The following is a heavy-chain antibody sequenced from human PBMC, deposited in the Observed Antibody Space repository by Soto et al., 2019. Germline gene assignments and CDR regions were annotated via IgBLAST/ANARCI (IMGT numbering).Heavy chain of an antibody. V-gene: IGHV1-2*04. D-gene: IGHD2-21*01. CDR2: INPNSGGT. CDR3: ARNVVAGDYYYGMDV. CDR1: ACTFTGYY. Sequence: XSVKVSCKASACTFTGYYMHWVRQAPGQGLEWMGWINPNSGGTNYAQKFQGWVTMTRDTSISTAYMELSRLRSDDTAVYYCARNVVAGDYYYGMDVWGQGTTVTVSS. J-gene: IGHJ6*02.